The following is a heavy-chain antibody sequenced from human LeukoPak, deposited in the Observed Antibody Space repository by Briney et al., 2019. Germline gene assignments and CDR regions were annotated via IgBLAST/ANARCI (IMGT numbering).Heavy chain of an antibody. V-gene: IGHV4-59*12. CDR2: IYYSGST. J-gene: IGHJ4*02. D-gene: IGHD1-20*01. CDR3: ARDNNWNLYYFDY. Sequence: SETLSLTCTVSGGSISSYYWSWIRQPPGKGLEWIGYIYYSGSTNYNPSLKSRVTISVDTSKNQFSLKLSSVTAADTAVYYCARDNNWNLYYFDYWGQGTLVTVSS. CDR1: GGSISSYY.